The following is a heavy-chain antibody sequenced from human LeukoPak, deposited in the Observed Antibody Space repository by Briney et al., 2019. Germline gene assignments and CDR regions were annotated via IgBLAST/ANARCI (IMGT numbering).Heavy chain of an antibody. CDR3: ANPPLWAPYSSGWTLGY. Sequence: PGGSLRLSCAASGFTFSSYAMSWVRQAPGKGLEWVSAISGSGGSTYYADSVKGRFTISRDNSKNTLYLQMNSLRAEDTAVYYCANPPLWAPYSSGWTLGYWGQGTLVTVSS. CDR1: GFTFSSYA. CDR2: ISGSGGST. D-gene: IGHD6-19*01. J-gene: IGHJ4*02. V-gene: IGHV3-23*01.